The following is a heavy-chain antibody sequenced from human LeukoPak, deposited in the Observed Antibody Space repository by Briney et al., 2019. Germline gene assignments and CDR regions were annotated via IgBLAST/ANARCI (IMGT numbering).Heavy chain of an antibody. J-gene: IGHJ4*02. CDR3: ARVVNQYYYDSRGQYYFDY. CDR2: ISSSGSTI. Sequence: TGGSLRLSCAASGFTFSSYEMNWVRQAPGKGLEWVSYISSSGSTIYYADSVKGRFTISRDNAKNSLYLQMNSLRAEDTAVYYCARVVNQYYYDSRGQYYFDYWGQGTLVTVSS. D-gene: IGHD3-22*01. CDR1: GFTFSSYE. V-gene: IGHV3-48*03.